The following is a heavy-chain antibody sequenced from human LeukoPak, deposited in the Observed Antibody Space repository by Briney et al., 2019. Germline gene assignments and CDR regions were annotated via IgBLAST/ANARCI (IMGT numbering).Heavy chain of an antibody. J-gene: IGHJ5*02. D-gene: IGHD2-2*01. CDR1: GGSISSGGYS. CDR2: IYHSGST. V-gene: IGHV4-30-2*01. Sequence: SETLSLTCAVSGGSISSGGYSWSWIRQPPGKGLEWIGYIYHSGSTYYNPSLKSRVTISVDRSKSQFSLKLSSVTAADTAVYYCARAPGCSYCSSTSCQVARYRFDPWGQGTLVTVSS. CDR3: ARAPGCSYCSSTSCQVARYRFDP.